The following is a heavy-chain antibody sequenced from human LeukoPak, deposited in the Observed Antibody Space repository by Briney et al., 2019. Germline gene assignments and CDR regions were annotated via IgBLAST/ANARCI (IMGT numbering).Heavy chain of an antibody. V-gene: IGHV3-7*01. CDR2: INEDGSEK. D-gene: IGHD5-24*01. CDR3: ARGETMDV. J-gene: IGHJ6*03. Sequence: GGSLRLSCVALEFSFETYWMSWVRQAPGKGPEWVANINEDGSEKHYVGSVRGRFTISRDNADNSLHLQMNSLRPEDMAVFYCARGETMDVWGKGTTVTVSS. CDR1: EFSFETYW.